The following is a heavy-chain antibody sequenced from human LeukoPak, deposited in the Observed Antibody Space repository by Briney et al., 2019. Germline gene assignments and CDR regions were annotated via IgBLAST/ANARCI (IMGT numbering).Heavy chain of an antibody. CDR1: GFTFSRYG. D-gene: IGHD1-1*01. CDR2: IWYDGTNK. CDR3: TRDWNDLDY. J-gene: IGHJ4*02. V-gene: IGHV3-33*01. Sequence: GWSLRLSCSASGFTFSRYGMHWVRQAPSKELAWVAVIWYDGTNKYYAGSVKGRFTISRDNSRNMLYLQMNSRRAEDTAVYYATRDWNDLDYWGQGTLVTVSS.